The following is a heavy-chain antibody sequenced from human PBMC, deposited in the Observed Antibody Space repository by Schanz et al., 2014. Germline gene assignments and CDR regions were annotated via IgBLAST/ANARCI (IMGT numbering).Heavy chain of an antibody. D-gene: IGHD2-8*02. Sequence: EVQMLESGGGLVQPGGSLRLSCVVSGFTFGSYGFSWVRQAPGKGLEWVSVIAATGGGPNYVDSVKGRFTISRGNSENTLYLQMTNLRAEDTAMYYCARGTGAFDFWGHGTLVTVSS. CDR3: ARGTGAFDF. CDR1: GFTFGSYG. J-gene: IGHJ4*01. V-gene: IGHV3-23*01. CDR2: IAATGGGP.